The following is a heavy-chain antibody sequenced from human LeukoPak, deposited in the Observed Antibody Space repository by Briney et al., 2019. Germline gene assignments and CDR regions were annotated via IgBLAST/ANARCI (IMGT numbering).Heavy chain of an antibody. V-gene: IGHV3-21*01. D-gene: IGHD6-19*01. CDR2: ISSSSSYI. Sequence: GGSLRLSCAASGFTFSSYSMNWVRQAPGKGLEWVSSISSSSSYIYYSDSVKGRFTISRDNAKNSLYLQMNSLRAEDTAVYYCARGPFIAVAGTVDYWGQGTLVTVSS. CDR1: GFTFSSYS. J-gene: IGHJ4*02. CDR3: ARGPFIAVAGTVDY.